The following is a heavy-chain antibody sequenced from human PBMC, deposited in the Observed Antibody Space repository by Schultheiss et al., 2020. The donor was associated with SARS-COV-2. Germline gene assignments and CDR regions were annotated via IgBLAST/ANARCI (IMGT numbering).Heavy chain of an antibody. Sequence: GESLKISCGASGFTFSAHYMSWIRQTPGKGLEWVAYISGSGDYINYADSVKGRFTISRDNAQNSLYLQMNSLRDEDTAVYYCVSDLIAVEPSGRQNYNMDVWGKGTTVTVSS. D-gene: IGHD2-2*01. CDR1: GFTFSAHY. CDR2: ISGSGDYI. V-gene: IGHV3-11*06. J-gene: IGHJ6*03. CDR3: VSDLIAVEPSGRQNYNMDV.